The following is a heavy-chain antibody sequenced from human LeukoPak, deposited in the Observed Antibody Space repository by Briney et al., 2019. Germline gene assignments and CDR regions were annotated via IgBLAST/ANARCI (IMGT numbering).Heavy chain of an antibody. J-gene: IGHJ4*02. CDR1: GFTFSSYS. V-gene: IGHV3-21*01. CDR2: ISSSSSYI. CDR3: ARGQTGTMNY. D-gene: IGHD1-1*01. Sequence: GGSLRLSCAASGFTFSSYSMNWVRQAPGKGLEWVSSISSSSSYIYYADSVKGRFTISRDNAKNSLYLQMNSRRAEDTAVYYCARGQTGTMNYWGQGTLVTVSS.